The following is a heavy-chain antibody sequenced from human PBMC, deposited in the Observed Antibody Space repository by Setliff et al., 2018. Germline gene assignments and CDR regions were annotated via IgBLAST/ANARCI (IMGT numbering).Heavy chain of an antibody. CDR1: GGSFSGYY. V-gene: IGHV4-34*01. CDR2: INHSGSI. D-gene: IGHD1-26*01. Sequence: SETLSLTCAVYGGSFSGYYWSWIRQPPGKGLEWIGEINHSGSINYNPSLKSRVTISVDTSKNQFSLKLTSVTTADAAVYYCANSAYLRELDYWGPGTLVTVSS. J-gene: IGHJ4*02. CDR3: ANSAYLRELDY.